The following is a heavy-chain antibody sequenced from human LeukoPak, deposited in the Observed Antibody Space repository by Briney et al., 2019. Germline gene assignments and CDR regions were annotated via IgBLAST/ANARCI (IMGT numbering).Heavy chain of an antibody. CDR3: AAPGVPAATYYFDY. V-gene: IGHV3-30*02. J-gene: IGHJ4*02. Sequence: GSLRLSCAASGFTFSTYGMHWVRQAPGKGLEWVPFIRYDGSNKYYADSVKGRFTISRDNSKNTVYLQMNSLRAEDTAVYYCAAPGVPAATYYFDYWGQGTLVTVSS. CDR1: GFTFSTYG. D-gene: IGHD2-2*01. CDR2: IRYDGSNK.